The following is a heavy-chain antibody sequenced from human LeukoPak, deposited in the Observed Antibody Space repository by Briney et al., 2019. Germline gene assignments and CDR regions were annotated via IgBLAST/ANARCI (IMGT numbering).Heavy chain of an antibody. CDR1: GYTFTSYD. Sequence: GASVKLSCKASGYTFTSYDINWVRQATGQGLEWMGWMNPNSGNTGYAQKFQGRVTMTRNTSISTAYMELSSLRSEDTAVYYCVSVMITFGGVIDSYHDYWGQGTLVTVSS. CDR2: MNPNSGNT. J-gene: IGHJ4*02. V-gene: IGHV1-8*01. D-gene: IGHD3-16*02. CDR3: VSVMITFGGVIDSYHDY.